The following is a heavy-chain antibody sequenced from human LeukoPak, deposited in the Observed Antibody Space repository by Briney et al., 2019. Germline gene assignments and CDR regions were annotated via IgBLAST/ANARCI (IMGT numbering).Heavy chain of an antibody. CDR1: GYTFTNYG. V-gene: IGHV1-18*01. CDR2: ISASNGDT. J-gene: IGHJ4*02. CDR3: ARASVYSSGWPWDY. D-gene: IGHD6-19*01. Sequence: ASVKVSCKASGYTFTNYGITWVRQAPGQGLEWMGWISASNGDTHYSEKFQDRITVTTDTSTSTAYMELRSLRSDDTAVYYCARASVYSSGWPWDYWGQGTLVTVSS.